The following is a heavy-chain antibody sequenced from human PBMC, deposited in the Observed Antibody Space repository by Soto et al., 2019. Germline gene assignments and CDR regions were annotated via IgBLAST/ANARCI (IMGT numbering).Heavy chain of an antibody. D-gene: IGHD6-6*01. V-gene: IGHV1-18*04. CDR1: GYTFTSYY. J-gene: IGHJ4*02. CDR3: ARAYSSSPVSDY. CDR2: ISAYNGNT. Sequence: GASVKGSCKASGYTFTSYYMHWVRQAPGQGLEWMGWISAYNGNTNYAQKLQGRVTMTTDTSTSTAYMELRSLRSDDTAVYYCARAYSSSPVSDYWGQGTLVTVSS.